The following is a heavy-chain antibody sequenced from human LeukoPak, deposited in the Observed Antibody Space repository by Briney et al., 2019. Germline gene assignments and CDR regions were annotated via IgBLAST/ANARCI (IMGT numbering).Heavy chain of an antibody. V-gene: IGHV3-30*02. CDR3: AKDPLARLRFLEWVLFDY. J-gene: IGHJ4*02. Sequence: GGSLRLSCAASGFTFSSYGMHWVRQAPGKGLEWVSFIRNDGSNKYYADSVKGRFTISRDNSKNTLYLQMNSLRAEDTAVYYCAKDPLARLRFLEWVLFDYWGQGTLVTVSS. D-gene: IGHD3-3*01. CDR2: IRNDGSNK. CDR1: GFTFSSYG.